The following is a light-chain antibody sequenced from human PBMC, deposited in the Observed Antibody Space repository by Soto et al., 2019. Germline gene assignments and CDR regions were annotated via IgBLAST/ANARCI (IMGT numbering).Light chain of an antibody. CDR3: QQYSNWPPFT. J-gene: IGKJ3*01. CDR1: QSVSTY. Sequence: EIVMTQSPATLSVSPGERATLSCGASQSVSTYLAWYQQKPGQAPRLLIYGASTRATGIPARFSGSGSGTEFTLTISSLQSEDFAIYYCQQYSNWPPFTFGPGTKVDIK. V-gene: IGKV3-15*01. CDR2: GAS.